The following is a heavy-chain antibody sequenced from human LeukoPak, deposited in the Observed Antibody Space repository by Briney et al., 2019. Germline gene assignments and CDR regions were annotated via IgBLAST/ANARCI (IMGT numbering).Heavy chain of an antibody. J-gene: IGHJ4*02. CDR2: IYYSGST. CDR3: ARSRRGLYDY. D-gene: IGHD3-10*01. Sequence: SETLSLTCTVSGGSISSGGYYWSWIRQHPGKGLEWIGYIYYSGSTYYNPSLKNRVTISVDTSKNQFSLKLSSVTAADTAVYYCARSRRGLYDYWGQGTLVTVSS. V-gene: IGHV4-31*03. CDR1: GGSISSGGYY.